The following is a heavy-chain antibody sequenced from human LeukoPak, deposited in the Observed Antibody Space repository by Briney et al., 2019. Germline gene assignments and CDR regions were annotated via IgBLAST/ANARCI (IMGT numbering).Heavy chain of an antibody. CDR3: ARMGGYSYGYDY. V-gene: IGHV1-69*13. J-gene: IGHJ4*02. D-gene: IGHD5-18*01. CDR2: SIPIFGTA. CDR1: SGTYSRYA. Sequence: VASVKVSCKASSGTYSRYAISRVRQPPGQGLEWMGGSIPIFGTANYAQKFQGRVTITADESTSTAYMELSSLRSEDTAVYYCARMGGYSYGYDYWGQGTLVTVSS.